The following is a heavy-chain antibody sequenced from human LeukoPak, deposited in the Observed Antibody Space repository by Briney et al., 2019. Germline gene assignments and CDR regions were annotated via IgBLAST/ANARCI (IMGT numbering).Heavy chain of an antibody. CDR3: ARGALGYCSSTSCWGKYYYYGMDV. J-gene: IGHJ6*02. V-gene: IGHV1-2*02. D-gene: IGHD2-2*01. CDR2: INPNSGGT. Sequence: ASVKVSCKASGYTFTGYYMHWVRQAPGQGLEWMGWINPNSGGTNYAQKFQGRVAMTRDTSISTAYMELSRLRSDDTAVYYCARGALGYCSSTSCWGKYYYYGMDVWGQGTTVTVSS. CDR1: GYTFTGYY.